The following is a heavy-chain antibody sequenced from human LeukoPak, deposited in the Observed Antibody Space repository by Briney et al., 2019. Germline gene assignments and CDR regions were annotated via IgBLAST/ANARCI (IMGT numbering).Heavy chain of an antibody. Sequence: GASVKVSCKASGYTFTSYGISWVRPAAGQGVERMGWISAYNGNTNYAQKLQGRVTMTTDKSTSTAYMELRSLRSDATAVYYCARDPLYGVATMFDYWGQGTLVTVSS. V-gene: IGHV1-18*01. J-gene: IGHJ4*02. CDR3: ARDPLYGVATMFDY. D-gene: IGHD5-12*01. CDR2: ISAYNGNT. CDR1: GYTFTSYG.